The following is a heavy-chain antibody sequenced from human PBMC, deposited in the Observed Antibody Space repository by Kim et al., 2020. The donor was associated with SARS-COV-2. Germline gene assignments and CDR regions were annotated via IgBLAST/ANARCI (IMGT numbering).Heavy chain of an antibody. Sequence: GGSLRLSCAASGFTFSSYGMHWVRQAPGKGLEWVAVISYDGSNKYYADSVKGRFTISRDNSKNTLYLQMNSLRAEDTAVYYCAKLGAFDPWGQGTLVTVSS. V-gene: IGHV3-30*18. J-gene: IGHJ5*02. CDR3: AKLGAFDP. CDR1: GFTFSSYG. CDR2: ISYDGSNK.